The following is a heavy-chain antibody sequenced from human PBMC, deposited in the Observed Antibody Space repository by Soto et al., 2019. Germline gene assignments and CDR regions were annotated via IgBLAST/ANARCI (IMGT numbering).Heavy chain of an antibody. Sequence: PGGSLRLSCAASGFTFSSYWMHWVRQAPGKGLVHVSRIRGDGGYTDHAESVKGRFTISRDNAKSTLYLQMNSLRVEDTAVYYCGRDHYGFNSIDYWGQGTLVTVSS. CDR2: IRGDGGYT. CDR1: GFTFSSYW. CDR3: GRDHYGFNSIDY. V-gene: IGHV3-74*01. J-gene: IGHJ4*02. D-gene: IGHD4-17*01.